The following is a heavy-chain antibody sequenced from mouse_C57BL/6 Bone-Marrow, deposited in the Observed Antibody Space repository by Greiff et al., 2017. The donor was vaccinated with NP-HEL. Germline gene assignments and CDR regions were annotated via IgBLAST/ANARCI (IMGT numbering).Heavy chain of an antibody. V-gene: IGHV5-17*01. CDR1: GFTFSDYG. J-gene: IGHJ1*03. CDR2: ISSGSSTI. Sequence: DVMLVESGGGLVKPGGSLKLSCAASGFTFSDYGMHWVRQAPEKGLEWVAYISSGSSTIYYADTVKGRFTISRDNAKNTVFLQMTILRAEATALYYCAHYGSSDWYFDFWGTGTTVTVSS. CDR3: AHYGSSDWYFDF. D-gene: IGHD1-1*01.